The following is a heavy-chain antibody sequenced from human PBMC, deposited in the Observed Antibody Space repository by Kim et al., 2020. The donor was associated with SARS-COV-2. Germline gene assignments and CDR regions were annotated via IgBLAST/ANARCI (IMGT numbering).Heavy chain of an antibody. Sequence: ASVKVSCKASGYTFTSYGISWVRQAPGQGLEWMGWISAYNGNTNYAQKLQGRVTMTTDTSTSTAYMELRSLRSDDTAVYYCARDGTVWWPHDRYYYYGMDVWGQGTTVTVSS. CDR3: ARDGTVWWPHDRYYYYGMDV. CDR2: ISAYNGNT. CDR1: GYTFTSYG. D-gene: IGHD5-12*01. V-gene: IGHV1-18*01. J-gene: IGHJ6*02.